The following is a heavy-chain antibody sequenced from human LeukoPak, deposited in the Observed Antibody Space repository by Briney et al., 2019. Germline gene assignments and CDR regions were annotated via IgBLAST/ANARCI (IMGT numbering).Heavy chain of an antibody. D-gene: IGHD3-3*01. CDR3: ARPDFGVVIDY. CDR1: GFTFSSYW. Sequence: GGSLRLSCAASGFTFSSYWMSWVRQAPGKGPEWVANIKQDGSEKYYVDSVKGRFTISRDNAKNSLYLQMNSLRAEDTAEYYCARPDFGVVIDYWGQGTLVTVSS. V-gene: IGHV3-7*01. J-gene: IGHJ4*02. CDR2: IKQDGSEK.